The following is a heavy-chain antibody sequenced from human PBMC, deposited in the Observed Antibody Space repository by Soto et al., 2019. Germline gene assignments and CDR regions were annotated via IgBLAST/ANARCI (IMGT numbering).Heavy chain of an antibody. J-gene: IGHJ6*02. CDR2: ISYDGSNK. CDR1: GFTFSSYA. CDR3: AREAPDYNLSPGMDV. Sequence: ESGGGVVQPGRSLRLSCAASGFTFSSYAMHWVRQAPGKGLEWGAVISYDGSNKYYADSVKGRFTISRDNSKNTLYLQMNSLRAEDTAVYYCAREAPDYNLSPGMDVWGQGTTVTVSS. V-gene: IGHV3-30-3*01. D-gene: IGHD4-4*01.